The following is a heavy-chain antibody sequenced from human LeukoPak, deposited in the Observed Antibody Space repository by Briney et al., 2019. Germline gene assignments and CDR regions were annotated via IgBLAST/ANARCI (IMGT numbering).Heavy chain of an antibody. V-gene: IGHV3-30*03. CDR2: ISYDGTSQ. Sequence: PGGSLRLSCAASGFTSGFTFGSFGMHWVRQAPGKGPEWVAVISYDGTSQYYADSVKGRFTISRDDSKNTLFLQMNSLRVEDSAVYYCARDGGCGGDCYLDYWGQGTLVTVSS. CDR1: GFTFGSFG. D-gene: IGHD2-21*02. J-gene: IGHJ4*02. CDR3: ARDGGCGGDCYLDY.